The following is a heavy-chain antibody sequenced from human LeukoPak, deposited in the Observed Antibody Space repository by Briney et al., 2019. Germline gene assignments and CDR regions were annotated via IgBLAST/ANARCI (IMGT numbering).Heavy chain of an antibody. CDR2: ISGSGGST. D-gene: IGHD3-10*01. CDR1: GFTFSSYA. J-gene: IGHJ3*02. CDR3: AKEDYYGSGSYYGDAFDI. V-gene: IGHV3-23*01. Sequence: GGSLRLSCAASGFTFSSYAMSWVRQAPGKGLEWVSAISGSGGSTYYADSVKGRFTISRDNSKNTLYLQMNSLRAEDTAVYYCAKEDYYGSGSYYGDAFDIWGQGTMVTVSS.